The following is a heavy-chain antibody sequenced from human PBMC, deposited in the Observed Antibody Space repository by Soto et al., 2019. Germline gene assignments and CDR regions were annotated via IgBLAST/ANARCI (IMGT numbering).Heavy chain of an antibody. Sequence: GGSLRLSCAASGVTFSSYSMNWVRQAPGKGLEWVSYISSSSTTIYYAGSVKGRFTISRDNAKNSLYLQMNRLRDEDTAVYYCARDQGYYYYGMDVWGQGTTVTVSS. J-gene: IGHJ6*02. CDR3: ARDQGYYYYGMDV. V-gene: IGHV3-48*02. CDR2: ISSSSTTI. CDR1: GVTFSSYS.